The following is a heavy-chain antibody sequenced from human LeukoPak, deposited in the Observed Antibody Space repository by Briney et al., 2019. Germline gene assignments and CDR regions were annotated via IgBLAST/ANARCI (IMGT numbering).Heavy chain of an antibody. CDR2: IYHSGST. V-gene: IGHV4-4*02. CDR1: GGSISSSNW. D-gene: IGHD3-9*01. J-gene: IGHJ5*02. CDR3: ARGLAGYYPTNWFDP. Sequence: SETLSLTCAVSGGSISSSNWWGSLRQPPGKGPGWMGEIYHSGSTNYNPSLKSRVTISVAKSKTQFSLKLSSVTAADTAVYYCARGLAGYYPTNWFDPWGQGTLVTVSS.